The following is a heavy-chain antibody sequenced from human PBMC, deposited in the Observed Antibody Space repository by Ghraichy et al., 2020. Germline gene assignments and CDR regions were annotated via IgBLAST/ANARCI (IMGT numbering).Heavy chain of an antibody. CDR1: HGSISSSSFY. J-gene: IGHJ4*02. D-gene: IGHD3-22*01. V-gene: IGHV4-39*01. CDR2: IYYSGST. CDR3: ARHVLRGSYSDHFDY. Sequence: SETLSLTCTVSHGSISSSSFYWGWIRQPPGKGLEWIGSIYYSGSTHNNPSLKSRTTMSVDTSKNQFSLILTSVTAADTAVYYCARHVLRGSYSDHFDYWGLGSLVTVSS.